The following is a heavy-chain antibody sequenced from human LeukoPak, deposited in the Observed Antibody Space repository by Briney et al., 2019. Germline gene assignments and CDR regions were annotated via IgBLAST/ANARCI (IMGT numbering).Heavy chain of an antibody. Sequence: SETLSLTCTVSGGSISSYYWSWIRQPPGKGLEWIGYIYYSGSTSYNPSLKSRVTISVDTSKNQFSLKLSSVTAADTAVYYCARDSNYDILTGYYIYRGAFDIWGQGTMVTVSS. V-gene: IGHV4-59*01. CDR2: IYYSGST. J-gene: IGHJ3*02. CDR3: ARDSNYDILTGYYIYRGAFDI. D-gene: IGHD3-9*01. CDR1: GGSISSYY.